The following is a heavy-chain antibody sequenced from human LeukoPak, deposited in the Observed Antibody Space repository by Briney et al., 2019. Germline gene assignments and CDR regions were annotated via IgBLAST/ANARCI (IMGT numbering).Heavy chain of an antibody. CDR3: ARPRRAERDEDF. Sequence: GESPKISCKASGYSFANYWIGWVRQVPGKGLEWVAMINPGDTNIAYSPSFQAQVTISADRPISTAYLQWSSLKASDTAIYYCARPRRAERDEDFWGQGTLVTVSS. CDR2: INPGDTNI. D-gene: IGHD1-1*01. J-gene: IGHJ4*02. CDR1: GYSFANYW. V-gene: IGHV5-51*01.